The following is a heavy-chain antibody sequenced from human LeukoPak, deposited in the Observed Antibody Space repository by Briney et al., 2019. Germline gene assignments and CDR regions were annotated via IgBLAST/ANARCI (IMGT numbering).Heavy chain of an antibody. CDR1: GGSISSSNW. J-gene: IGHJ1*01. CDR2: IYHSGST. Sequence: PSETLSLTCAVSGGSISSSNWWSWVRQPPGKGLEWIGEIYHSGSTNYNPSLKSRVTISVDKSKNQFSLKLSSVTAADTAVYYCARGLGYSSSWYRIGYFQHWGQGTLVTVSS. D-gene: IGHD6-13*01. V-gene: IGHV4-4*02. CDR3: ARGLGYSSSWYRIGYFQH.